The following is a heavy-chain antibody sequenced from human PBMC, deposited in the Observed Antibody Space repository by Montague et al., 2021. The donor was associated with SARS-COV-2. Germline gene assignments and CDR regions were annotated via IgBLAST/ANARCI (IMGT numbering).Heavy chain of an antibody. J-gene: IGHJ5*02. V-gene: IGHV4-61*02. D-gene: IGHD3-22*01. Sequence: TLSLTCTLSGDSISRNNLYWTWIRQPAGKGLEWIGRISTTGSPDYNPSLKSRVTLSLDTSKNQFSLSLSSVTAADTAMYYCTIEGHITTIWSGCPRTWSDPWGQGTLVTVSS. CDR1: GDSISRNNLY. CDR3: TIEGHITTIWSGCPRTWSDP. CDR2: ISTTGSP.